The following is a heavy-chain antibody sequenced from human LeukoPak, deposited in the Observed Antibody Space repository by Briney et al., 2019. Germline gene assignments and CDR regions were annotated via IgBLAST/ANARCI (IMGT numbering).Heavy chain of an antibody. Sequence: GGSLRLSCAASGFTFSNAWMSWVRQAPGKGLEWVGRIKSKTDGGTTDYAAPVKGRFTISRDDSKNTLYLQMNSLKTEDTAVYYCTTNPSLYRSGGSCLPFDIWGQGTMVTVSS. V-gene: IGHV3-15*01. CDR1: GFTFSNAW. D-gene: IGHD2-15*01. CDR3: TTNPSLYRSGGSCLPFDI. J-gene: IGHJ3*02. CDR2: IKSKTDGGTT.